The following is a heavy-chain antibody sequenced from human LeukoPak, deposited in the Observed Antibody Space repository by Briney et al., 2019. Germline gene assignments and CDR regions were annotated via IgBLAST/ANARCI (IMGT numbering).Heavy chain of an antibody. V-gene: IGHV4-34*01. D-gene: IGHD3-10*01. CDR2: VNHTGST. CDR3: ASSYLYGSGSYFLDF. Sequence: SETLSLTCAVYGGSFSDYYWNWIRQPPGKGLEWIGEVNHTGSTNYNPSLRSRVTISVDTSKNQFSLKLNSVTAADTAVYYCASSYLYGSGSYFLDFWGRGTLVTVSS. J-gene: IGHJ4*02. CDR1: GGSFSDYY.